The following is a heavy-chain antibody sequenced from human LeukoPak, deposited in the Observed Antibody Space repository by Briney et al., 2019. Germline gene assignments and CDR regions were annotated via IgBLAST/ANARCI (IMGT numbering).Heavy chain of an antibody. CDR3: AREVRDSSGYRQDY. J-gene: IGHJ4*02. V-gene: IGHV1-8*02. D-gene: IGHD3-22*01. CDR1: GYTFTSYG. CDR2: MNPNSGNT. Sequence: ASVKVSCKASGYTFTSYGISWVRQATGQGLEWMGWMNPNSGNTGYAQKFQGRVTMTRNTSISTAYMELSSLRSEDTAVYYCAREVRDSSGYRQDYWGQGTLVTVSS.